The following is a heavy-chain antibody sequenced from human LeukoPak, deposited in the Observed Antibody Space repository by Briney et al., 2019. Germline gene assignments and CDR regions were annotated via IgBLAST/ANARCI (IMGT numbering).Heavy chain of an antibody. D-gene: IGHD2-2*01. Sequence: SQTLSLTCTVSGRSLSSSSHYWGRIRQPPGKGLEWMGSIQYSRTTYYSLSLKSRVTMSRAMFQNQFSLGLRDVTAPDPVALYCARSYCISSCYAVGAFDIWGQGTVVSVSS. V-gene: IGHV4-39*01. CDR3: ARSYCISSCYAVGAFDI. CDR1: GRSLSSSSHY. CDR2: IQYSRTT. J-gene: IGHJ3*02.